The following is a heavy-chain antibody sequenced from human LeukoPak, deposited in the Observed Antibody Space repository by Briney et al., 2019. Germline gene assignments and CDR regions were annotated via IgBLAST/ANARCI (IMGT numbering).Heavy chain of an antibody. Sequence: GSSVKVSCKASGYTFTYRYLHWVRQAPGQALEWMGWITPFNGKTNYAQKFQDRVTITRDRSMSTAYMELSRLRSDDTAVYYCARDRLTLDIVLMVYAIEPSYWFDPWGQGTLVTVSS. V-gene: IGHV1-45*02. CDR1: GYTFTYRY. CDR3: ARDRLTLDIVLMVYAIEPSYWFDP. D-gene: IGHD2-8*01. J-gene: IGHJ5*02. CDR2: ITPFNGKT.